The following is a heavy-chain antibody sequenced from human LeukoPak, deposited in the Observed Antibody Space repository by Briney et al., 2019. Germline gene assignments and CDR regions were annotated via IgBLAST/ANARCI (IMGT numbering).Heavy chain of an antibody. CDR2: INSDGSST. CDR1: GFTFSSYW. V-gene: IGHV3-74*01. Sequence: GGSLRLSCAASGFTFSSYWMHWVRQAPGKGLVWVSRINSDGSSTNYADSVKGRFTISRDNAKNTLYLQMNSLRAEDTAVCYCARHITRAITEDYWGQGTLVTVSS. D-gene: IGHD1-20*01. J-gene: IGHJ4*02. CDR3: ARHITRAITEDY.